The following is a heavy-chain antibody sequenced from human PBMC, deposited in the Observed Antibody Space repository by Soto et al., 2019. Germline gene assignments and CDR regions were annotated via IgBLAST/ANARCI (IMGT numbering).Heavy chain of an antibody. Sequence: QVQLQESGPGLMKPSQTLSLTCTVSGGSISSGGHYWSWIRQHPGKGLEWIGYIYYSGGTYYNPSLKSRVTISVDTSKNQFSLKLSSVTAADTAVYYCAREEGGGYDHRWFDPWGQGTLVTVSS. J-gene: IGHJ5*02. CDR2: IYYSGGT. CDR3: AREEGGGYDHRWFDP. CDR1: GGSISSGGHY. V-gene: IGHV4-31*03. D-gene: IGHD5-12*01.